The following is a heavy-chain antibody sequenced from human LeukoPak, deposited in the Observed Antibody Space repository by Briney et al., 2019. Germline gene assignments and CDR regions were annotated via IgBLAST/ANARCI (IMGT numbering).Heavy chain of an antibody. CDR3: ARARFPSPYYYYYYMDV. Sequence: PSETLSLTCGVYGGSFSGYLWNWIRQPPGKGLEWLGEINHSGSTNYNPSLKSRVTISVDTSKNQFSLKLSSVTAADTAVYYCARARFPSPYYYYYYMDVWGKGTTVTVSS. J-gene: IGHJ6*03. CDR1: GGSFSGYL. CDR2: INHSGST. V-gene: IGHV4-34*01.